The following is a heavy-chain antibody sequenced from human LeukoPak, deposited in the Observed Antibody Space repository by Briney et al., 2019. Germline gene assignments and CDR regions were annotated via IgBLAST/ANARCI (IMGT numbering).Heavy chain of an antibody. D-gene: IGHD2-2*01. CDR3: AKSSGDIVVVPAAKVDY. CDR1: GITFSSYA. J-gene: IGHJ4*02. V-gene: IGHV3-23*01. CDR2: ISGSGGST. Sequence: GGSLRLSCAASGITFSSYAMSWVRQAPGKGLEWVSAISGSGGSTYYADSVKGRFTISRDNSKNTLYLQMNSLRAEDTAVYYCAKSSGDIVVVPAAKVDYWGQGTLVTVSS.